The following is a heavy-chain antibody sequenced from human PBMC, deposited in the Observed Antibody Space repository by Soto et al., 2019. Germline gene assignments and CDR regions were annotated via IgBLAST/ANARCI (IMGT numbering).Heavy chain of an antibody. CDR1: GFTFSSYA. CDR3: AKDFPSYYYDSSGYSPSDAFDI. CDR2: ISGSGGST. J-gene: IGHJ3*02. D-gene: IGHD3-22*01. V-gene: IGHV3-23*01. Sequence: GGSLRLSCAASGFTFSSYAMSWVRQAPGKGLEWVSAISGSGGSTYYADSVKGRFTISRDNSKNTLYLQMNSLRAEDTAVYYCAKDFPSYYYDSSGYSPSDAFDIWGQGTMVTVSS.